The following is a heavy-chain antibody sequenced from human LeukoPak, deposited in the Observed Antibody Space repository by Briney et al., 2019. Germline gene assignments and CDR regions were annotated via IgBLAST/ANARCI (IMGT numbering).Heavy chain of an antibody. J-gene: IGHJ4*02. CDR3: ANNPEFLYDSSGYYLC. CDR1: GYTFTGYY. Sequence: GASVKVSCKASGYTFTGYYMHWVRQAPGRGLEWMGWINPNSGGTNYAQKFQGRVTMTRDTSISTAYMELSRLRSDDTAVYYCANNPEFLYDSSGYYLCWGQGTLVTVSS. D-gene: IGHD3-22*01. CDR2: INPNSGGT. V-gene: IGHV1-2*02.